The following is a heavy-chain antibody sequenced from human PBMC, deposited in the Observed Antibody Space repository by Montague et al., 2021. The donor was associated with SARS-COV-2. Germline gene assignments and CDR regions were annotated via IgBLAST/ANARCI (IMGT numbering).Heavy chain of an antibody. Sequence: CAISGDSVVELRRRSEEHTSELSSRFQFVCSPYHETKWLNDYRGSVRSRMIINPDTSRNQFSLQLNSVTPEDTAVYYCARWDIPRGTFSVWCQGTMVTVSS. CDR2: PYHETKWLN. V-gene: IGHV6-1*01. CDR3: ARWDIPRGTFSV. J-gene: IGHJ3*01. CDR1: GDSVVELRRR. D-gene: IGHD3-16*01.